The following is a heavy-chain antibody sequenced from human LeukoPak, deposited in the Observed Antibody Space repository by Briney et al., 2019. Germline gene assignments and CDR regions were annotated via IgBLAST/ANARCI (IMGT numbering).Heavy chain of an antibody. Sequence: ASVKVSCKVSGYTLTELSMHWVRQAPGKGLEWMGGFDPEDGETIYAQKFQGRVTMTEDTSTDTAYMELSSLRSEDTAVYYCATFREGSSSSRFSNWFDPWGQGTLATVSS. D-gene: IGHD6-6*01. V-gene: IGHV1-24*01. CDR3: ATFREGSSSSRFSNWFDP. J-gene: IGHJ5*02. CDR2: FDPEDGET. CDR1: GYTLTELS.